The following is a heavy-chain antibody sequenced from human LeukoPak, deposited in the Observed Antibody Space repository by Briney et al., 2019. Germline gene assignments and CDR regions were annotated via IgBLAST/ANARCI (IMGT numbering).Heavy chain of an antibody. CDR3: ATDRGRFDY. V-gene: IGHV3-7*01. CDR2: IKQDGSEK. D-gene: IGHD3-10*01. CDR1: GHIFSTYW. Sequence: GGSLRLSCGASGHIFSTYWMSWVRQAPGKGPEWGANIKQDGSEKYYLDSVEGRFTISRDHAKNSVYLQMNSLRAEDTAVYYCATDRGRFDYWGQGTLVTVSS. J-gene: IGHJ4*02.